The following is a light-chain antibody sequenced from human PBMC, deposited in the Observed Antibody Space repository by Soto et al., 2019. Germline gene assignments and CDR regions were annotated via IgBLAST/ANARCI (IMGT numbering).Light chain of an antibody. V-gene: IGKV3-15*01. CDR2: DAS. Sequence: EIVMTQSPATLSVSPGERATLSCRASESVTSNLAWYQQKPGQAPSLLIYDASTRATAIPARFSGSGSGTEFTLTISSLQSEDFALYHCQQYNKWPHTFGQGTKLEIK. CDR1: ESVTSN. CDR3: QQYNKWPHT. J-gene: IGKJ2*01.